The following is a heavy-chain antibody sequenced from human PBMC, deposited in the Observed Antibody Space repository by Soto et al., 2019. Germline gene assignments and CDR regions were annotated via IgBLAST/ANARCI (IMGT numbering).Heavy chain of an antibody. CDR3: AKDTDVVGATYKFDY. Sequence: QPVGSLRLSCVASGFSFSSYGMHWVRQAPGKGLEWVAVISYDGGNKYYADSVKGRFTISRDNSKNTLDLQMNSLRGEDTAVYYCAKDTDVVGATYKFDYWGQGTLVTVSS. J-gene: IGHJ4*02. D-gene: IGHD1-26*01. CDR1: GFSFSSYG. CDR2: ISYDGGNK. V-gene: IGHV3-30*18.